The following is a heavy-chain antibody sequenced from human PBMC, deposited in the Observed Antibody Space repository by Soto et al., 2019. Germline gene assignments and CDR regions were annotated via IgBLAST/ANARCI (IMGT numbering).Heavy chain of an antibody. D-gene: IGHD6-13*01. Sequence: QVQLVQSGAEVKKPGSSVKVSCKASGGTFSSYAISWVRQAPGQGLEWMGGIIPIFGTANYAQKFQGRVKITAEESTSTAYMELSSLRSEDTAVYYCARMSIAAAGMFPSWFDPWGQGTLVTVSS. CDR3: ARMSIAAAGMFPSWFDP. CDR2: IIPIFGTA. J-gene: IGHJ5*02. V-gene: IGHV1-69*01. CDR1: GGTFSSYA.